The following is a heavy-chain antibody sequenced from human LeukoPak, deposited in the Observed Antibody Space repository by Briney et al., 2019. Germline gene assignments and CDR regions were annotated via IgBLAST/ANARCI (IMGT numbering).Heavy chain of an antibody. J-gene: IGHJ4*02. V-gene: IGHV3-21*01. CDR1: GFTFSSYS. CDR2: ISSSSSYI. D-gene: IGHD2-15*01. CDR3: ARDLRYCSGGSCKGFDY. Sequence: GGSLRLSCAASGFTFSSYSMNWVRQAPGKGLEWVSSISSSSSYIYYADSVKSRFTISRDNAKNSLYLQMNSLRAEDTAVYYCARDLRYCSGGSCKGFDYWGQGTLVTVSS.